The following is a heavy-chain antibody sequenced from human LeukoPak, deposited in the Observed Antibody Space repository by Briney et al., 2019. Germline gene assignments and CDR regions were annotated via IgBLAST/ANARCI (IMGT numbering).Heavy chain of an antibody. J-gene: IGHJ5*02. CDR2: INHSGST. CDR3: ARRQAAAIPGLGYWFDP. CDR1: GGSFSGYY. V-gene: IGHV4-34*01. D-gene: IGHD6-13*01. Sequence: SETLSLTCAVYGGSFSGYYWSWIRQPPGKGLEWIGEINHSGSTNYNPSLKSRVTISVDTSKNQFSLKLSSVTAADTAVYYCARRQAAAIPGLGYWFDPWGQGTLVTVSS.